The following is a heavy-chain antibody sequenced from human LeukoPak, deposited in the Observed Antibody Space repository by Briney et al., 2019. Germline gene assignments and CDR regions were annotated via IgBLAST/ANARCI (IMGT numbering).Heavy chain of an antibody. CDR1: GFTFSSYG. CDR3: AKDPKAMAGNNYYGMDA. D-gene: IGHD6-19*01. J-gene: IGHJ6*02. V-gene: IGHV3-30*18. CDR2: ISSDGSNK. Sequence: GGSLRLSCGASGFTFSSYGMHWVRQAPGKGLEWVAVISSDGSNKYYADSVKGRFTISRDNSKNTLYLQMNSLRREDTAVYYCAKDPKAMAGNNYYGMDAWGQGTTVTVSS.